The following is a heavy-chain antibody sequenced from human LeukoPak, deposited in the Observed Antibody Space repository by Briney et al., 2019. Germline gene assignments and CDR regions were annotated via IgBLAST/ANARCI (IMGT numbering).Heavy chain of an antibody. CDR2: ISYDGSNK. CDR3: AKDPGDSIAAAGPPDY. Sequence: AGGSLRLFCAASGFTFSSYGMHWVRQAPGKGLEWVAVISYDGSNKYYADSVKGRFTISRDNSKNTLYLQMNSLRAEDTAVYYCAKDPGDSIAAAGPPDYWGQGTLVTVSS. J-gene: IGHJ4*02. V-gene: IGHV3-30*18. D-gene: IGHD6-13*01. CDR1: GFTFSSYG.